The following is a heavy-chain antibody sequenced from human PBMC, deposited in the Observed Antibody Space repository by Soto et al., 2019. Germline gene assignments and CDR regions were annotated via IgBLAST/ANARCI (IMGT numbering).Heavy chain of an antibody. J-gene: IGHJ4*02. CDR1: GYSLTSYW. CDR2: IYPGDSDT. Sequence: PGESLKISCKGSGYSLTSYWIGWVRQMPGKGLEWMGIIYPGDSDTRYSPSFQGQVTISADKSISTAYLQWSSLKASDTAMYYCARASGSGSSYTPADSWGQGTLVTVSS. CDR3: ARASGSGSSYTPADS. D-gene: IGHD3-10*01. V-gene: IGHV5-51*01.